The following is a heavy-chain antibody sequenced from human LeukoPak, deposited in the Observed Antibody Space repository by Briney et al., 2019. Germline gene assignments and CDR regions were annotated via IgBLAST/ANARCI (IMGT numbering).Heavy chain of an antibody. D-gene: IGHD3-10*01. CDR1: GGSISSGDYY. Sequence: SQTLSLTCTVSGGSISSGDYYWSWIRQPPGKGLEWIGYIYYSGSTYYNPSLKSRVTISVDTSKNQFSLKLSSVTAADTAVYYCARSTDAVRGAITDFDYWGQGTLVTVSS. V-gene: IGHV4-30-4*01. CDR3: ARSTDAVRGAITDFDY. J-gene: IGHJ4*02. CDR2: IYYSGST.